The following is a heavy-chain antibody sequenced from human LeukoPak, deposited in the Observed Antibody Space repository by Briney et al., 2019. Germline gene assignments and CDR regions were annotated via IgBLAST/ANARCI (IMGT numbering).Heavy chain of an antibody. D-gene: IGHD3-3*01. V-gene: IGHV3-21*04. CDR3: AKDRRFLEWLPIPDSDAFDI. J-gene: IGHJ3*02. CDR1: GFSFSRYN. Sequence: GGALRLSCAASGFSFSRYNMDWVRQTPGKGLEWISSITTSRTYTFYADSVKGRFTISRDNATNSLYLQMNSLRAEDTAVYYCAKDRRFLEWLPIPDSDAFDIWGQGTMVTVSS. CDR2: ITTSRTYT.